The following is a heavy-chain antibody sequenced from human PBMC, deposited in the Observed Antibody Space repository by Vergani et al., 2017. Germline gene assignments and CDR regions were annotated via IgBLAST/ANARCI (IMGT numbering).Heavy chain of an antibody. CDR3: AKVKWELPLDY. CDR1: GFTLNTYG. D-gene: IGHD1-26*01. CDR2: ISGSGGST. V-gene: IGHV3-23*01. Sequence: VQILQSGGGVVQPGGSLRLSCTLSGFTLNTYGIHWVRQAPGKGLEWVSAISGSGGSTYYADSVKGRFTISRDNSKNTLYLQMNSLRAEDTAVYYCAKVKWELPLDYWGQGTLVTVSS. J-gene: IGHJ4*02.